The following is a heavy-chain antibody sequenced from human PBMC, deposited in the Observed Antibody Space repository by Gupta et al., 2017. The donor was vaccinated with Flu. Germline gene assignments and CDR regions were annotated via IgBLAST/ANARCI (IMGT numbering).Heavy chain of an antibody. J-gene: IGHJ4*02. Sequence: EVQLLESGGGLVQPGGSLRLSCAASGFTFSSYAMSWVRQAPGKGLEWVSAISGRGGSTYYADSVKGRFTISRDNSKNTLYLQMNSLRAEDTAVYYCEKFPRLVAMVFDYWGQGTLVTVSA. D-gene: IGHD5-18*01. V-gene: IGHV3-23*01. CDR2: ISGRGGST. CDR1: GFTFSSYA. CDR3: EKFPRLVAMVFDY.